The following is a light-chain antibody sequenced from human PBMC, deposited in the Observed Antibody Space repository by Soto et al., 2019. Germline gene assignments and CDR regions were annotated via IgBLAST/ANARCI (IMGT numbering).Light chain of an antibody. CDR1: QSITSN. J-gene: IGKJ3*01. Sequence: DIQMTQSPSSLSASVGDRVTVTCRASQSITSNLSCYQQKQGTAPKHLLYATSSLQSRVPSRFSGSGSGTDFTPTISSLKPQDFATYYCPRSYSPPFPFGPGTKVDIK. CDR2: ATS. CDR3: PRSYSPPFP. V-gene: IGKV1-39*01.